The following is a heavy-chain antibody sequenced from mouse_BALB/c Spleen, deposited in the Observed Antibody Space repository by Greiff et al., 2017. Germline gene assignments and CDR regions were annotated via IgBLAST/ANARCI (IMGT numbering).Heavy chain of an antibody. CDR3: ARQNYVYAMDY. V-gene: IGHV5-12-2*01. Sequence: EVQGVESGGGLVKPGGSLKLSCAASGFTFSSYTMSWVRQTPEKRLEWVAYISNGGGSTYYPDTVKGRFTISRDNAKNTLYLQMSSLKSEDTAMYYCARQNYVYAMDYWGQGTSVTVSS. CDR1: GFTFSSYT. J-gene: IGHJ4*01. D-gene: IGHD1-1*02. CDR2: ISNGGGST.